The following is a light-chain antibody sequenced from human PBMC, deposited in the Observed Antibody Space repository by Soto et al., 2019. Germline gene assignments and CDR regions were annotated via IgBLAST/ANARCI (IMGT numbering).Light chain of an antibody. J-gene: IGKJ1*01. V-gene: IGKV3D-15*01. CDR2: GAS. CDR1: QSISSY. CDR3: QQYNDWWT. Sequence: MTQSPSTLSASVGDRVTITCRASQSISSYLAWYQQKPGQAPRLLIYGASSRATGIPDRFSGSGSGTEFTLTISSLQSEDFAVYYCQQYNDWWTFGQGTKVDI.